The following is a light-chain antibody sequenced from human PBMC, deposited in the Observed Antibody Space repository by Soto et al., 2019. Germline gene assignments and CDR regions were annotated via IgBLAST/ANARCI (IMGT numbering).Light chain of an antibody. J-gene: IGLJ2*01. CDR2: DDN. CDR1: NSDIGYYDH. V-gene: IGLV2-14*01. Sequence: QSVLAQPASVSGSPGQSITVSCTGTNSDIGYYDHVSWFQQHPGKVPKLLIYDDNNRPSGVSNRFSGSKSGNTASLTISGLQAEDEAEYFCSSYTSFTTVVFGGGTKLTVL. CDR3: SSYTSFTTVV.